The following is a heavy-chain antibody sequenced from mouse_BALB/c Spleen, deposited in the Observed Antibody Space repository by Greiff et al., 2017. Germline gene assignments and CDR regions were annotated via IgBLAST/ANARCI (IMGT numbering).Heavy chain of an antibody. CDR1: GYTFTSYW. J-gene: IGHJ1*01. CDR2: INPSNGRT. CDR3: ARYFDV. V-gene: IGHV1S81*02. Sequence: VQLQQSGAELVKPGASVKLSCKASGYTFTSYWMHWVKQRPGQGLEWIGEINPSNGRTNYNEKFKSKATLTVDKSSSTAYMQLSSLTSEDSAVYYCARYFDVWGAGTTVTVSS.